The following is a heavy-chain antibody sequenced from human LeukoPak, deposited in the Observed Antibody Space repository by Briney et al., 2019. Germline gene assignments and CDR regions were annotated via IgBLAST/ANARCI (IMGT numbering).Heavy chain of an antibody. V-gene: IGHV3-48*01. CDR1: GFTFSSYG. CDR2: ISSSVSTI. CDR3: AKDYLRGYSYGYRYDY. Sequence: SGGSLRLSCAASGFTFSSYGMHWVRQAPGKGLEWVSYISSSVSTIYYADSVKGRFTISRDNSKNTLYLQMNSLRAEDTAVYYCAKDYLRGYSYGYRYDYWGQGTLVTVSS. J-gene: IGHJ4*02. D-gene: IGHD5-18*01.